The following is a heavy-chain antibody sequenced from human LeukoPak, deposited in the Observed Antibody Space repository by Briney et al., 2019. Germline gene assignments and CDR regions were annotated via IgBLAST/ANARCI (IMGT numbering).Heavy chain of an antibody. J-gene: IGHJ3*02. D-gene: IGHD5-18*01. Sequence: PGGSLRLSCAASGFTFGDYAMHWVRQAPGKGLEWVSGISWNSGSIGYADSVKGRFTISRDNAKNSLYLQMNSLRAEDTALYYCAKDIAGSVYSYGALNAFDIWGQGTMVTVSS. CDR1: GFTFGDYA. V-gene: IGHV3-9*01. CDR2: ISWNSGSI. CDR3: AKDIAGSVYSYGALNAFDI.